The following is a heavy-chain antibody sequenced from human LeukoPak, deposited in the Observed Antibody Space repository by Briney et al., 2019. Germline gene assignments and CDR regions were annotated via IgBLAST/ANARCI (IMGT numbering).Heavy chain of an antibody. CDR1: GYSFIGYY. CDR2: INPNSGGT. J-gene: IGHJ4*02. D-gene: IGHD3-10*01. Sequence: ASVKVSCKASGYSFIGYYIHWVRQAPGQGLEWMGWINPNSGGTNYAQKFQGRVTMTRDTSISTAYMELSRLRSDDTAVYFCARDRGLPRYYFDCWGQGTLVTVSS. V-gene: IGHV1-2*02. CDR3: ARDRGLPRYYFDC.